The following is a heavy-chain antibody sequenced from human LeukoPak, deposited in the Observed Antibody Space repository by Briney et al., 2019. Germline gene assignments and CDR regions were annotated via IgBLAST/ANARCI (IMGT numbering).Heavy chain of an antibody. V-gene: IGHV4-30-4*07. D-gene: IGHD6-13*01. CDR2: IYYTGNT. J-gene: IGHJ5*02. CDR1: GGSISSGGYS. Sequence: SETLSLTCAVSGGSISSGGYSWTWIRQPPGKGMEWIAYIYYTGNTYFNPSLKSRVTISVDTSKKQFSLKLSSVTAADTAVYYCARVLAAAGNNWFDPWGQGTLVTVSS. CDR3: ARVLAAAGNNWFDP.